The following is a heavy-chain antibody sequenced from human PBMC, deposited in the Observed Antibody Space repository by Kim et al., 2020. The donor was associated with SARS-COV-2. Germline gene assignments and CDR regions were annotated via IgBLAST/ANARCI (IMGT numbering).Heavy chain of an antibody. D-gene: IGHD3-10*01. V-gene: IGHV3-7*01. Sequence: SGKYNVDSVKGRFTSSRDNAKNSLYLQMNSLRVEDAAVYYCARGGGYFQHWGQGTLVTVSS. J-gene: IGHJ1*01. CDR2: SGK. CDR3: ARGGGYFQH.